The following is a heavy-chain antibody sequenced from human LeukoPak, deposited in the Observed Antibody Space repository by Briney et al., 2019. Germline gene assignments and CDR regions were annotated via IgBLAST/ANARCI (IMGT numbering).Heavy chain of an antibody. CDR1: GASINTYY. Sequence: SETLSLTCTVSGASINTYYWSWFWQPAGKGLEWIGRIHASGSTYYNPSLKSRVSMSIDMSKNQFSLRLNSVTAADTAVFYCARDIGSRIWGTGTTVIVSS. D-gene: IGHD1-26*01. J-gene: IGHJ6*04. V-gene: IGHV4-4*07. CDR3: ARDIGSRI. CDR2: IHASGST.